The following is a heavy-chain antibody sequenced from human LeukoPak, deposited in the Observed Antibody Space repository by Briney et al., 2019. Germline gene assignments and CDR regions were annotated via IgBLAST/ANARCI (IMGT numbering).Heavy chain of an antibody. Sequence: GGSLRLSCAASGFTFSSYWMSWVRQAPGKGLEWVANIKQDGSDKYYVDSVKGRFTISRDNAKNSLYLQMNSLRAEDTAVYYCARAAEGWYVGFDYWGQRTLVTVSS. J-gene: IGHJ4*02. CDR2: IKQDGSDK. V-gene: IGHV3-7*01. CDR1: GFTFSSYW. D-gene: IGHD6-19*01. CDR3: ARAAEGWYVGFDY.